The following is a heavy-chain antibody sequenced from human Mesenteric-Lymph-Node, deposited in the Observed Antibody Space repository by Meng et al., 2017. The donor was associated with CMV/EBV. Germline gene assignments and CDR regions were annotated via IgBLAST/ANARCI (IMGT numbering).Heavy chain of an antibody. CDR2: TYYRSKWYN. D-gene: IGHD6-19*01. J-gene: IGHJ4*02. V-gene: IGHV6-1*01. Sequence: SGSSVTSNWIRQSPSRGLEWLGRTYYRSKWYNDYAISVKSRITISPDTSKNQFSLQLNSVIPEDTAVYYCARRGDSSGWSGLDYWGRGTLVTVSS. CDR1: SGSSVT. CDR3: ARRGDSSGWSGLDY.